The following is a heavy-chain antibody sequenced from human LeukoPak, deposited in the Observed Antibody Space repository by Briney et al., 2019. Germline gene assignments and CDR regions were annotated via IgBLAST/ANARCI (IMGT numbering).Heavy chain of an antibody. CDR1: GFTFSSYG. D-gene: IGHD3-22*01. Sequence: PGRSLRLSCAASGFTFSSYGMHWVRQAPGKGLEWVAVIWYDGSNKYYADSVKGRFTISRDNSMNTLYLQMNSLRAEDTAVYYCARAKYASYYYDSSGYPPGYWGQGTLVTVSS. V-gene: IGHV3-33*01. J-gene: IGHJ4*02. CDR2: IWYDGSNK. CDR3: ARAKYASYYYDSSGYPPGY.